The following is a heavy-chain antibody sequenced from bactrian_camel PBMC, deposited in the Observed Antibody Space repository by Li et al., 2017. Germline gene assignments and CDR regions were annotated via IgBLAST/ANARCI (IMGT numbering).Heavy chain of an antibody. CDR3: ATESTWSSYCWGFD. J-gene: IGHJ4*01. CDR2: IREDGTT. Sequence: VQLVESGGGLVRPGGSLRPSCAASDNTVRRRCWGWYRQAPGKERELVAAIREDGTTIYADSVKGRFTISVDDAGLYLQMNRLASEDTAMYYCATESTWSSYCWGFDGGQGTQVTVS. CDR1: DNTVRRRC. D-gene: IGHD5*01. V-gene: IGHV3S53*01.